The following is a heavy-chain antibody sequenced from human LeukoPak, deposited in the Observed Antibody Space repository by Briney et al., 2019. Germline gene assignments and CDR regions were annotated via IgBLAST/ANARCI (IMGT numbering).Heavy chain of an antibody. V-gene: IGHV1-18*01. D-gene: IGHD7-27*01. Sequence: ASVKVSCKASGYTFTSYGISWVRQAPGQGLEWMGWISAYNGNTNYAQKLQGRVTMTTDTSTSTAYMELRSLRSDDTAVYYCARDFRSLNWGSSYYFDHWGQRTLVTVSS. J-gene: IGHJ4*02. CDR3: ARDFRSLNWGSSYYFDH. CDR2: ISAYNGNT. CDR1: GYTFTSYG.